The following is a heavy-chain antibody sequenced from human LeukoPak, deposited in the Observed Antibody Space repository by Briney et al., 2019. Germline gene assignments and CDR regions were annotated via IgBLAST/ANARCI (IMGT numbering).Heavy chain of an antibody. CDR2: IYYSETT. Sequence: RPSETLSLTCTVSGGSINTANYYRGWLRQPPGKGLEWIGSIYYSETTYDNPSLKSRVTISIETSKNQFSLRLSSVTASDTAVYYCARQRADYYYYYVDVWGEGTTVAVS. V-gene: IGHV4-39*01. CDR3: ARQRADYYYYYVDV. J-gene: IGHJ6*03. CDR1: GGSINTANYY.